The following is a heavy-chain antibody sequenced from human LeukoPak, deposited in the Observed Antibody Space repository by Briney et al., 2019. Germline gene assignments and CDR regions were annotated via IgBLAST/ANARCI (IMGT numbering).Heavy chain of an antibody. V-gene: IGHV4-39*01. D-gene: IGHD3-22*01. CDR2: IYYSGST. Sequence: SETLSLTCTVSGGSISSSSYYWGWIRQPPGKGLEWIGSIYYSGSTYYNPSLKSRVTISVDTSKNQFSLKLSSVTAADTAVYYCARSDYYGSSGYNDAFDMWGQGTMVTVSS. CDR1: GGSISSSSYY. J-gene: IGHJ3*02. CDR3: ARSDYYGSSGYNDAFDM.